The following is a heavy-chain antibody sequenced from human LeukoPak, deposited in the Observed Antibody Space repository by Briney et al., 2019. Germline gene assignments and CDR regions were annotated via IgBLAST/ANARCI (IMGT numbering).Heavy chain of an antibody. J-gene: IGHJ4*02. CDR2: IKYDGGEK. CDR3: ARNKRGDY. Sequence: GGSLRLSCAVSGFTFTTYWMSWARQAPGKGLEWVANIKYDGGEKYYVDSVKGRFTISRDNAKNSLFLQMNSLRAEDTAIYYCARNKRGDYWGQGTLVTVSS. CDR1: GFTFTTYW. V-gene: IGHV3-7*01. D-gene: IGHD1-1*01.